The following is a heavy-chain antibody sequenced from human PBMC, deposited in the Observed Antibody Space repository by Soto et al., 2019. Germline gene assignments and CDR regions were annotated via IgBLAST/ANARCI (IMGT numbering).Heavy chain of an antibody. Sequence: GGSLRLSCAVSGFNFDKYAIHWVRQAPGKGLEWVSGISWNSGEIAYSDSVKGRFTISRDNAKNSVYLQMNSLRREDTASYYCAKVVSIFYDAFDMWGQGTMVTVS. CDR1: GFNFDKYA. CDR3: AKVVSIFYDAFDM. J-gene: IGHJ3*02. CDR2: ISWNSGEI. V-gene: IGHV3-9*01.